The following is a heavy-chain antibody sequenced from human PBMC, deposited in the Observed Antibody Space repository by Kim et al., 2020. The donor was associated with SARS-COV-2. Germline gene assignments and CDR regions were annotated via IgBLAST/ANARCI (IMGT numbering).Heavy chain of an antibody. D-gene: IGHD4-17*01. CDR2: IYHSGST. Sequence: SDTLSLTCTVSGYSISSGYYWGWIRQPPGKGLEWIGSIYHSGSTYYNPSLKSRVTISVDTSKNQFSLKLSSVTAADTAVYYCARRDYVHYYGMDVWGQGT. CDR1: GYSISSGYY. V-gene: IGHV4-38-2*02. J-gene: IGHJ6*02. CDR3: ARRDYVHYYGMDV.